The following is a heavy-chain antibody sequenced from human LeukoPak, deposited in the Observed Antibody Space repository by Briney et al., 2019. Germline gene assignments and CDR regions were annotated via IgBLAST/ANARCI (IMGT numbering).Heavy chain of an antibody. J-gene: IGHJ3*02. CDR1: GFTFSSFG. CDR3: TTSGNPSLTDI. D-gene: IGHD3-3*01. V-gene: IGHV3-15*07. Sequence: GGSLRLSCTASGFTFSSFGMHWVRQAPGKGLEWVGRIKKKNQGGATEYAAPVKGRFTISRDDSSYILYLQMNSLKTEDTAVYFCTTSGNPSLTDIWGQGTMVTVSS. CDR2: IKKKNQGGAT.